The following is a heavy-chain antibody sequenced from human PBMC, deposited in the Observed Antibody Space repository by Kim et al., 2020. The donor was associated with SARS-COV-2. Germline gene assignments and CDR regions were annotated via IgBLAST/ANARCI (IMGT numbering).Heavy chain of an antibody. D-gene: IGHD1-26*01. CDR3: AKEKGRSRFDAFDI. V-gene: IGHV3-30*18. CDR2: ISNDGSNK. J-gene: IGHJ3*02. Sequence: GGSLRLSCAASGFTFSSYGMHWVRQAPGKGLEWVAVISNDGSNKYYADSVKGRFTISRDNSKNTLYLQMNSLRAEDTAVYYCAKEKGRSRFDAFDIWGQG. CDR1: GFTFSSYG.